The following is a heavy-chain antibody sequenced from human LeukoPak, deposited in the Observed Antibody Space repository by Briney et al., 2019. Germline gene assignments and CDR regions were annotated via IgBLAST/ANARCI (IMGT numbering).Heavy chain of an antibody. CDR2: IYSGGST. V-gene: IGHV3-66*02. CDR1: GFTVSSNY. CDR3: ARDLLTYDFWSGYGY. J-gene: IGHJ4*02. D-gene: IGHD3-3*01. Sequence: TGGSLRLSCAASGFTVSSNYMSWVRQAPGKGLEWVSVIYSGGSTYYADSVKGRFTTSRDNSKNTLYLQMNSLRAEDTAVYYCARDLLTYDFWSGYGYWGQGTLVTVSS.